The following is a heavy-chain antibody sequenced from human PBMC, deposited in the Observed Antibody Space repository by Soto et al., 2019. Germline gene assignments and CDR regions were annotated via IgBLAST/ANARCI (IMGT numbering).Heavy chain of an antibody. D-gene: IGHD3-16*01. Sequence: GGSLRLSCAASGFALTTYGLHWVRQAPGKGLEWVAAMSYDGSNKYYADSVKGRFTISRDNSKNTLYLQMNSLRAEDTAVYHCARDLRFEGYYYYGMDVWGQGTTVTVSS. CDR1: GFALTTYG. J-gene: IGHJ6*02. CDR2: MSYDGSNK. CDR3: ARDLRFEGYYYYGMDV. V-gene: IGHV3-30-3*01.